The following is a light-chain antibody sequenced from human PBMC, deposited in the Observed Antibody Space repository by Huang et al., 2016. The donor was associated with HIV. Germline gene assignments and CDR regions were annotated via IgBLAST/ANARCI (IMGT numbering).Light chain of an antibody. V-gene: IGKV3-20*01. Sequence: EIVLTQSPGTLSLSPGERATLSCRASQSVSSTHLAWYQQIAGQAPRLLIYGASSRATGIPDRFSGSGSGTDFNLTINRLEPEDFAVYYCQQYGGSPIYSFGQGTKLEIK. J-gene: IGKJ2*03. CDR1: QSVSSTH. CDR2: GAS. CDR3: QQYGGSPIYS.